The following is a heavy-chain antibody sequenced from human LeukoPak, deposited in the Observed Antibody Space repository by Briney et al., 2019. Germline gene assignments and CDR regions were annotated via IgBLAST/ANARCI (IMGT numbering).Heavy chain of an antibody. J-gene: IGHJ4*02. CDR1: GFTFDDYA. Sequence: PGGSLRLSCAASGFTFDDYAMHWVRQAPGKGLEWVSGISWNSGSIGYADSVKGRFTISRDNAKNSLYLQMNSLRAEDTALYYCAKDLSSSRPYYFDYWGQGTLVTVSS. CDR3: AKDLSSSRPYYFDY. V-gene: IGHV3-9*01. CDR2: ISWNSGSI. D-gene: IGHD6-13*01.